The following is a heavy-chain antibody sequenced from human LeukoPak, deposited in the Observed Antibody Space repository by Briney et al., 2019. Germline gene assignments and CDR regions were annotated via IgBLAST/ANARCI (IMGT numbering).Heavy chain of an antibody. CDR2: IYNSGST. D-gene: IGHD3-16*01. J-gene: IGHJ4*02. V-gene: IGHV4-59*01. CDR1: GGSISSYH. Sequence: PSETLSLTCTVSGGSISSYHLHWFRQPPGKGLEWIGYIYNSGSTNYNPSLKSRVTISLDTSKNQFSLNLSSVTAADTAVYYCARGVAAVGGYWGQGTLVTVSS. CDR3: ARGVAAVGGY.